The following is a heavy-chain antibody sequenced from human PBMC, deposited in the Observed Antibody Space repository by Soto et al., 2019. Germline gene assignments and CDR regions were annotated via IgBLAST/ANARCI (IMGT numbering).Heavy chain of an antibody. CDR1: GFSFTTAGVA. D-gene: IGHD5-12*01. Sequence: SGPTLVNPTQTLTLTCTFSGFSFTTAGVAVGWIRQTPGGALEWLTLIYYNDDRRFSPSLKTRLTVTGDTSKNQVVLSLTNVDPGDTATYFCAHSDGGYEIIYFDFWGQGIPVTVSS. J-gene: IGHJ4*02. CDR3: AHSDGGYEIIYFDF. CDR2: IYYNDDR. V-gene: IGHV2-5*01.